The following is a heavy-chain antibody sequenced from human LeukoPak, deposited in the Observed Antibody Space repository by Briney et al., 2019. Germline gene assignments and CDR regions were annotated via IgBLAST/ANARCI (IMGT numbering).Heavy chain of an antibody. CDR1: GFTFSSYA. V-gene: IGHV3-30-3*01. CDR3: ARDPPTGSLWFGEFDY. Sequence: PGGSLRLSCAASGFTFSSYAMHWVRQAPGKGLEWVAVLSYDGSNKYYADSVKGRFTISRDNSKNTLYLQMNSLRAEDTAVYYCARDPPTGSLWFGEFDYWGQGTLVTVSS. CDR2: LSYDGSNK. J-gene: IGHJ4*02. D-gene: IGHD3-10*01.